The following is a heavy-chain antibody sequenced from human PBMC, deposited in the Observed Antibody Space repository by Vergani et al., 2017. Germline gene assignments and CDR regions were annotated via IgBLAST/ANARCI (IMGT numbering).Heavy chain of an antibody. Sequence: QVQLVETGGGVVQPGGSLRLSCAASGFTFSSYGMHWVRQAPGKGLEWVAVIWYDGSNKYYADSVKGRFTISRDNSKNTLYLQMNSLRAEDTAVYYCARDVPTTDYWGQGTLVTVSS. CDR2: IWYDGSNK. CDR3: ARDVPTTDY. D-gene: IGHD4-17*01. J-gene: IGHJ4*02. CDR1: GFTFSSYG. V-gene: IGHV3-33*01.